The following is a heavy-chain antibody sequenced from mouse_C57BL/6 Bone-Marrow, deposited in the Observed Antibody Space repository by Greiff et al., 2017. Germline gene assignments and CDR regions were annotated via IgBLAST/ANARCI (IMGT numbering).Heavy chain of an antibody. D-gene: IGHD2-4*01. J-gene: IGHJ3*01. V-gene: IGHV1-18*01. CDR3: ARKEGLRPCAY. Sequence: EVQLQQSGPELVKPGASVKIPCKASGYTFTDYNMDWVKQSHGKSLEWIGDINPNNGGTIYNQKFKGKATLTVDKSSSTAYMELRSLTSEDTAVYYCARKEGLRPCAYWGQGTLVTVSA. CDR1: GYTFTDYN. CDR2: INPNNGGT.